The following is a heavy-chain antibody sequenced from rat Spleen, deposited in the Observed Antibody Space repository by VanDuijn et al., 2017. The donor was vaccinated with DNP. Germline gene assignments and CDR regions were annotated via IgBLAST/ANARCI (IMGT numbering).Heavy chain of an antibody. CDR2: INMGSGGT. D-gene: IGHD1-4*01. J-gene: IGHJ4*01. CDR1: GYTFTTYY. V-gene: IGHV1-43*01. CDR3: ARWPGYNPPYAMDA. Sequence: QIQLRQSGAEPAKPGSSVKISCKASGYTFTTYYISWIKQTTGQGLEYIGYINMGSGGTNYNEKFKGKATLTVDRSSSTAFMQLSSLTPDDSAVYYCARWPGYNPPYAMDAWGQGTSVTVSS.